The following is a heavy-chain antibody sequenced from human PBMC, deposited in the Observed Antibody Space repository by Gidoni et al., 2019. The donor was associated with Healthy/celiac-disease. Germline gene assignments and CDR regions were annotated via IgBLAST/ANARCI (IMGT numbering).Heavy chain of an antibody. J-gene: IGHJ5*01. CDR3: ARVVAYTMSPTQTDS. D-gene: IGHD3-16*01. V-gene: IGHV4-38-2*02. CDR1: GQSVASGYS. CDR2: VIHDGTT. Sequence: QVHLQEAGPGLVKTSETQSLRCTVSGQSVASGYSWAWIRWPPGKGLEWIVAVIHDGTTTDRASLKIRVLISRDTSQNQISLLLTSLTVADTAIYYCARVVAYTMSPTQTDSWCRGTLVTVSS.